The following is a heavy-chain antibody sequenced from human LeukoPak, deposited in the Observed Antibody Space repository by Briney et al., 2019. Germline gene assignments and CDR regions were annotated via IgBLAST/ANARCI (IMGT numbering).Heavy chain of an antibody. CDR2: NSGDGGST. D-gene: IGHD3-22*01. CDR1: GFTFDDYA. V-gene: IGHV3-43*02. CDR3: AKDITDYYDSSGREGMDV. Sequence: PGGSLRLSCAASGFTFDDYAMHWVRQAPGKGLEWVSLNSGDGGSTYYADSVKGRFTISRDNSKNSLYLQMNSLRTEDTALYYCAKDITDYYDSSGREGMDVWGQGTTVTVSS. J-gene: IGHJ6*02.